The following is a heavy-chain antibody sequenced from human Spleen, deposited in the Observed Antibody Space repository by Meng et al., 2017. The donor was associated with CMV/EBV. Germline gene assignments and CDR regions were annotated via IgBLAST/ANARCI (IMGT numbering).Heavy chain of an antibody. J-gene: IGHJ4*02. V-gene: IGHV3-11*04. CDR1: GFTVSSNY. CDR3: ARGGYCSSTSCYHQYGY. CDR2: ISSSGSTI. D-gene: IGHD2-2*01. Sequence: GGSLRLSCAASGFTVSSNYMSWIRQAPGKGLEWVSYISSSGSTIYYADSVKGRFTISRDNAKNSLYLQMNSLRAEDTAVYYCARGGYCSSTSCYHQYGYWGQGTLVTVSS.